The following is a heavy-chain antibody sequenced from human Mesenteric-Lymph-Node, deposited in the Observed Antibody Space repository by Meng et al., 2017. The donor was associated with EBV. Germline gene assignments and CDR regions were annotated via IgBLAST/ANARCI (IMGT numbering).Heavy chain of an antibody. CDR1: GGSVSSSSYY. V-gene: IGHV4-61*01. Sequence: QGPLTEWGPGLVKPSETLSLTCTVPGGSVSSSSYYWSWIRQPPGKGLEYIGYIYYSGSTNYNPSLKSRVTISMDTSKNQVSLKLSSVSAADTAVYYCARVDLSSGGSCLDPWGPGTLVTVSS. CDR2: IYYSGST. CDR3: ARVDLSSGGSCLDP. J-gene: IGHJ5*02. D-gene: IGHD2-15*01.